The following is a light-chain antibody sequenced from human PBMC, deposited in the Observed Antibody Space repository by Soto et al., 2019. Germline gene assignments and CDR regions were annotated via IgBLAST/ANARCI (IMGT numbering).Light chain of an antibody. J-gene: IGKJ2*01. Sequence: EIVLTQSPGTLSLSPGERATLSCRASQSANSNYLAWYQQKPGQAPRLLIYGASTRATGIPDRSSASGSGTDFTLTISRLEPEDFAVYYCQQYGTSPPMYTFGQGTKVDIK. CDR2: GAS. CDR1: QSANSNY. CDR3: QQYGTSPPMYT. V-gene: IGKV3-20*01.